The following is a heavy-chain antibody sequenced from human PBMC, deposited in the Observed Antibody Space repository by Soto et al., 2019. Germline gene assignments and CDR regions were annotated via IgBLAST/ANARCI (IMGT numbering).Heavy chain of an antibody. CDR1: GGSISSYY. CDR3: ARAEAVAGTDYYYYGMDV. J-gene: IGHJ6*02. CDR2: IYYSGST. D-gene: IGHD6-19*01. Sequence: LSLTCTVSGGSISSYYWGWIRQPPGKGLEWIGYIYYSGSTNYNPSLKSRVTISVDTSKNQFSLKLSSVTAADTAVYYCARAEAVAGTDYYYYGMDVWGQGTTVTVSS. V-gene: IGHV4-59*01.